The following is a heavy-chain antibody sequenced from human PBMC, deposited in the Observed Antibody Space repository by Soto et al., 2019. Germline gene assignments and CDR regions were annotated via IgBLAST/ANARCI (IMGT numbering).Heavy chain of an antibody. Sequence: SQTLSLTCGISGDRVSSNTVSWNLVMKSQPRCLEWLGRTYSWSKWYNDYAVSVKSRIIINPDTSKNQFSLQLNSVTPEDTAVYYCAKGDNLGPKTGYAFDPWGQGILVTVSS. CDR2: TYSWSKWYN. D-gene: IGHD5-12*01. CDR3: AKGDNLGPKTGYAFDP. V-gene: IGHV6-1*01. J-gene: IGHJ5*02. CDR1: GDRVSSNTVS.